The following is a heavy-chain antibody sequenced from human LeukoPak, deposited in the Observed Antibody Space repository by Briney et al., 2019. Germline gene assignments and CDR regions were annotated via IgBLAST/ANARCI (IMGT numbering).Heavy chain of an antibody. CDR2: MNPNSGNT. J-gene: IGHJ3*02. CDR3: AIFAVVPAAIGPGAFDI. CDR1: GYTFTSYD. D-gene: IGHD2-2*01. Sequence: ASVKVSCKASGYTFTSYDINWVRQATGQGLEWMGWMNPNSGNTGYAQKFQGRVTMTRNTSISTAYMELSSLRSEDTAVYYCAIFAVVPAAIGPGAFDIWGQGTMVTVSS. V-gene: IGHV1-8*01.